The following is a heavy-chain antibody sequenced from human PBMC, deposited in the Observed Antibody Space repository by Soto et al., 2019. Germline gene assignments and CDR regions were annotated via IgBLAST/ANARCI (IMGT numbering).Heavy chain of an antibody. Sequence: ASVKVSCKASGRTFSSYTISWVRQAPGQGLERMGRIIPILGIANYAQKFQRRVTNTADKSTSPAHMELSSLSSEDTAAYYCAIVVDSPYSWYCEYCGQVNRVIVSS. CDR1: GRTFSSYT. CDR2: IIPILGIA. J-gene: IGHJ4*02. V-gene: IGHV1-69*02. D-gene: IGHD2-15*01. CDR3: AIVVDSPYSWYCEY.